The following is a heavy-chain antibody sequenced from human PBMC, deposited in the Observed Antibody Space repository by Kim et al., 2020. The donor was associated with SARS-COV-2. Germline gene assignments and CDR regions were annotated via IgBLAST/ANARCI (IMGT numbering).Heavy chain of an antibody. CDR2: ISYDGSNK. V-gene: IGHV3-30*04. Sequence: GGSLRLSCAASGFTFSSYAMHWVRQAPGKGLEWVAVISYDGSNKYYADSVKGRFTISRDNSKNTLYLQMNSLRAEDTAVYYCATSPSPYMVRGPPTRYWGQGTLVTVSS. D-gene: IGHD3-10*01. J-gene: IGHJ4*02. CDR3: ATSPSPYMVRGPPTRY. CDR1: GFTFSSYA.